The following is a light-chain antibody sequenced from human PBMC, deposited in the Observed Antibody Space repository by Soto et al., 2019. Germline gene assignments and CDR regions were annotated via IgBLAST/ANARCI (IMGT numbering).Light chain of an antibody. Sequence: QSVLTQPPSVSGAPGQRLTISCTGSSSNIGAGYDVHWYQQFPGTAPKLLIFSDINRPSGVPARFSASKSGTSASLAISGLQAEDEADYYCQSYDSVLSASIFGGGTKVT. CDR2: SDI. J-gene: IGLJ2*01. V-gene: IGLV1-40*01. CDR3: QSYDSVLSASI. CDR1: SSNIGAGYD.